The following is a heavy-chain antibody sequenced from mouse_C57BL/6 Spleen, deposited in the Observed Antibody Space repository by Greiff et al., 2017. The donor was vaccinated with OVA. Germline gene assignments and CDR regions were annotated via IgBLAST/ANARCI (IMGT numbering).Heavy chain of an antibody. CDR2: INPGSGGT. J-gene: IGHJ3*01. V-gene: IGHV1-54*01. CDR1: GYAFTNYL. CDR3: ALYYDYGVGFAY. D-gene: IGHD2-4*01. Sequence: QVQLQQSGAELVRPGTSVKVSCKASGYAFTNYLIEWVKQRPGQGLEWIGVINPGSGGTNYHEKFKGKATLTADKSSSTAYMQLSSLTSEDSAVYFCALYYDYGVGFAYWGQGTLVTVSA.